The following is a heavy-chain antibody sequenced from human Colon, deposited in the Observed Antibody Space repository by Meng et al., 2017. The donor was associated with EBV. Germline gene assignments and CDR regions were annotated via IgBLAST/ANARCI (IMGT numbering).Heavy chain of an antibody. CDR1: AGSISTSDW. J-gene: IGHJ4*02. CDR2: IYRGGGT. V-gene: IGHV4-4*02. D-gene: IGHD2-2*01. CDR3: ARVRVIPAAVGFDY. Sequence: QVQLQESGPGLAEPSGTLSLTCAVSAGSISTSDWWSWVRQPPGKGLEWIGEIYRGGGTNYNPSFKSRVTISVDTSNNHFSLKLSYVTAADTAVYYCARVRVIPAAVGFDYWGQGTLVTVSS.